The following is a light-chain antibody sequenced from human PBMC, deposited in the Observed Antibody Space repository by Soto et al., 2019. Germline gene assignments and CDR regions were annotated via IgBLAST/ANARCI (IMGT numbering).Light chain of an antibody. CDR2: DAS. J-gene: IGKJ2*01. Sequence: ENVLTQSSSTLSLSPGERATLSRRAIQSVSSSYLAWYQQRPGQAPRLLIYDASTRATGIPPRFSGGGSGTEFTVTISSLQSEDFAIYYCQQYDIWPPYTFGQGTKVDIK. CDR1: QSVSSSY. CDR3: QQYDIWPPYT. V-gene: IGKV3-15*01.